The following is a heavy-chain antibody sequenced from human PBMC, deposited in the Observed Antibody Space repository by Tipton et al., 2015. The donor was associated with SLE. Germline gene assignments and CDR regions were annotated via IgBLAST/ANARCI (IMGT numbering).Heavy chain of an antibody. Sequence: TLSLTCTVSGGSISSGGYYWSWIRQHPGKGLEWIGYIYYSGSTYYNPSLKSRVTISVDTSKNQFFLKLSSVTAADTAVYYCARGWGSWPYYFDYWGQGTLVTVSS. CDR3: ARGWGSWPYYFDY. CDR2: IYYSGST. J-gene: IGHJ4*02. D-gene: IGHD6-13*01. CDR1: GGSISSGGYY. V-gene: IGHV4-31*03.